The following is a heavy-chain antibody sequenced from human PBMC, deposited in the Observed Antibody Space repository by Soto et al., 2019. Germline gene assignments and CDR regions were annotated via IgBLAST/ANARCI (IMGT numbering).Heavy chain of an antibody. V-gene: IGHV5-51*01. D-gene: IGHD6-19*01. J-gene: IGHJ6*02. CDR3: ARHPRSGWGGENYYYGMDV. CDR1: GYSFTIYW. Sequence: GESLKISCKGSGYSFTIYWIGWVRQMPGKGLEWMGIIYPSDSYTNYSPSFQGHVTISADKSISTAYLQWSSLKASDTAMYYCARHPRSGWGGENYYYGMDVWGQGTTVTVSS. CDR2: IYPSDSYT.